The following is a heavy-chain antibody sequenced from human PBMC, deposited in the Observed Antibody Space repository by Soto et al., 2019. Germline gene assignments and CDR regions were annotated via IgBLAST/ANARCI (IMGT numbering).Heavy chain of an antibody. CDR1: GGSISDADYS. CDR2: ISYSGTT. Sequence: QVQLRESGPGLVKPSQTLSLTCTVSGGSISDADYSWSWIRQPPGKGLEWIGYISYSGTTSYNPSLKSRVTISVDTSKNQFSLRLSSVTASDTAAYYCAGESWDLLDLDYWGRGTLVSVSS. J-gene: IGHJ4*02. D-gene: IGHD3-3*01. CDR3: AGESWDLLDLDY. V-gene: IGHV4-30-4*01.